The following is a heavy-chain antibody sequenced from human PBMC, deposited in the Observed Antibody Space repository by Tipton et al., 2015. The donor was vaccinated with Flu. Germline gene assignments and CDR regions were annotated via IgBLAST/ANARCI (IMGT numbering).Heavy chain of an antibody. D-gene: IGHD6-6*01. CDR1: GYTFNSYD. Sequence: QLVQSGAEVKKPGASVKVSCKASGYTFNSYDINWVRQATGQGLEWMGWMNPSNGNRGYAQRFQGRVNMTRNTSISTAYLDLSGLIEDTAVYYCAGGPPRHLEASSSGIEYWGQGTLVTVSS. CDR2: MNPSNGNR. V-gene: IGHV1-8*02. CDR3: AGGPPRHLEASSSGIEY. J-gene: IGHJ4*02.